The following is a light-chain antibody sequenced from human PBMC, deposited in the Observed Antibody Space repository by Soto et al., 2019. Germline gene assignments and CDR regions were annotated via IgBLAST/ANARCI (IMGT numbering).Light chain of an antibody. Sequence: DIQLTQSPSFLSASVGDRVTITCRASQGISNYLAWYQQKPGKAPKLLIYVASPLQSGVPSRFSGSVSGTEFALTTYRLQPEDFATYYCEQLNGYPLTCGGGTEVESK. V-gene: IGKV1-9*01. J-gene: IGKJ4*01. CDR1: QGISNY. CDR2: VAS. CDR3: EQLNGYPLT.